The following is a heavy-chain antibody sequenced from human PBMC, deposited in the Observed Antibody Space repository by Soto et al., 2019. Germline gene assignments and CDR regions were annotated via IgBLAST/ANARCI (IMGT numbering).Heavy chain of an antibody. CDR3: ARGRPQQGGYGSSTSCYSYYYYGMDV. J-gene: IGHJ6*02. CDR1: GGSISIYY. V-gene: IGHV4-59*01. CDR2: IYYSGST. D-gene: IGHD2-2*01. Sequence: SETLSLTCTVSGGSISIYYWSWIRQPPGKGLEWIGYIYYSGSTNYNPSLKSRVTISVDTSKNPFSLKLSSVTAADTAVYYCARGRPQQGGYGSSTSCYSYYYYGMDVWGQGTTVTVSS.